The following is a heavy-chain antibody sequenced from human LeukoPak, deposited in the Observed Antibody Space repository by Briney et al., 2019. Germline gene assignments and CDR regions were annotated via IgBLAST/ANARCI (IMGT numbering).Heavy chain of an antibody. CDR1: GYTFTSYD. J-gene: IGHJ6*03. Sequence: ASVKVSCKASGYTFTSYDINWVRQATGQGLEWMGWMNPNSGNTGYAQKFQGRVTITADVSTSTAYMELSSLRSEDTAVYYCARHYGDYYYYYMDVWGKGTTVTVSS. D-gene: IGHD4-17*01. V-gene: IGHV1-8*01. CDR3: ARHYGDYYYYYMDV. CDR2: MNPNSGNT.